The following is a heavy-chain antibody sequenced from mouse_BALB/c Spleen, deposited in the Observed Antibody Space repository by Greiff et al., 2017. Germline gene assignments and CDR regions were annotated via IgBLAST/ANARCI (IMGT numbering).Heavy chain of an antibody. CDR3: ARGGSPSWFDV. V-gene: IGHV1-74*04. D-gene: IGHD1-1*01. CDR2: IDPSDSET. Sequence: VQLQESGPQLVRPGASVKISCKASGYSFTSYWMHWVKQRPGQGLEWIGMIDPSDSETRLNQKFKDKATLTVDKSSSTAYMQLSSPTSEDSAVYYCARGGSPSWFDVWGAGTTVTVSS. J-gene: IGHJ1*01. CDR1: GYSFTSYW.